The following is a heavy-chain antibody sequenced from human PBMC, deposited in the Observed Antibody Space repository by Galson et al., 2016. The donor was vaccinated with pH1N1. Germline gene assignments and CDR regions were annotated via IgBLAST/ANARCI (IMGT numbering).Heavy chain of an antibody. CDR3: ATPRESSSIAFDY. CDR2: IYLGDSDT. J-gene: IGHJ4*02. Sequence: QSGAEVKKPGESLKISCKGSGYSFSNSWIVWVRQMPGKGLEWTGIIYLGDSDTTNSPSFQGQVTISADKSITTAYLQWSSLKAPYTAIYYCATPRESSSIAFDYWGQGTLVTVSS. CDR1: GYSFSNSW. D-gene: IGHD1-26*01. V-gene: IGHV5-51*01.